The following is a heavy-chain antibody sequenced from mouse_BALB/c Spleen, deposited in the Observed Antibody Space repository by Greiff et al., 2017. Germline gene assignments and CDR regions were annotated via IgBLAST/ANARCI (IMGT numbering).Heavy chain of an antibody. D-gene: IGHD2-14*01. CDR2: INSNGGST. CDR1: GFTFSSYG. Sequence: VQVVESGGGLVQPGGSLKLSCAASGFTFSSYGMSWVRQTPDKRLELVATINSNGGSTYYPDSVKGRFTISRDNAKNTLYLQMSSLKSEDTAMYYCEREKGYYRYDELDYWGQGTTLTVSS. J-gene: IGHJ2*01. CDR3: EREKGYYRYDELDY. V-gene: IGHV5-6-3*01.